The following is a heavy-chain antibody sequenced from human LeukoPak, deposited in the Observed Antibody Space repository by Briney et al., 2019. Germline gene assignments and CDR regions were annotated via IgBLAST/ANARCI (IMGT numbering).Heavy chain of an antibody. D-gene: IGHD2-15*01. CDR3: ARSMDIVVVVAPDY. CDR2: ISAYNGNT. Sequence: ASVKVSCKASGGTFSSYAISWVRQAPGQGLEWMGWISAYNGNTNYAQKLQGRVTMTTDTSTSTAYMELRSLRSDDTAVYYCARSMDIVVVVAPDYWGQGTLVTVSS. J-gene: IGHJ4*02. V-gene: IGHV1-18*01. CDR1: GGTFSSYA.